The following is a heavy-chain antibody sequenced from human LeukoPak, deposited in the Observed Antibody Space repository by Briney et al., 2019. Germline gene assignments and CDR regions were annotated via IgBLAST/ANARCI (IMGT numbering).Heavy chain of an antibody. V-gene: IGHV1-18*01. CDR2: ISAYNGNT. J-gene: IGHJ5*02. Sequence: ASVKVSCKASGYTFTSYAFSWVRQAPGQGLEWMGWISAYNGNTNYAQKLQGRVTMTTDTSTSTAYMELRSLRSDDTAVYYCARSPREGEHPWFDPWGQGTLVTVSS. D-gene: IGHD3-16*01. CDR1: GYTFTSYA. CDR3: ARSPREGEHPWFDP.